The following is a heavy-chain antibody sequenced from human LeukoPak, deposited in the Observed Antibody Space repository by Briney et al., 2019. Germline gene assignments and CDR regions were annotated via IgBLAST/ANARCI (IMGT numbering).Heavy chain of an antibody. V-gene: IGHV3-23*01. J-gene: IGHJ6*03. Sequence: GGSLRLSCAASGFTFSNYAMSWVRQAPGKGLEWVSVISGSGGTTYSADSVKGRFTISRDNSKNTLYLQMNSLRAEDTAVYYCAREGENSSSFLGFYMDVWGKGTTVTVSS. CDR3: AREGENSSSFLGFYMDV. CDR2: ISGSGGTT. CDR1: GFTFSNYA. D-gene: IGHD6-6*01.